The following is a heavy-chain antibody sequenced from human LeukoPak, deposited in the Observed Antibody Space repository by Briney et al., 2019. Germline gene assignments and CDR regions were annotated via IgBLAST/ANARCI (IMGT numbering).Heavy chain of an antibody. V-gene: IGHV1-18*01. J-gene: IGHJ4*02. CDR1: GYTFTNYG. CDR3: ARTITMIVVSGYYFDY. D-gene: IGHD3-22*01. Sequence: ASVKVSCKASGYTFTNYGINWVRQAPGQGLEWMGWISTYNGHTNYAQKLQGRVTMTTDTSTSTAYMELRSLRSDDTAVYYCARTITMIVVSGYYFDYWGQGTLVTVSS. CDR2: ISTYNGHT.